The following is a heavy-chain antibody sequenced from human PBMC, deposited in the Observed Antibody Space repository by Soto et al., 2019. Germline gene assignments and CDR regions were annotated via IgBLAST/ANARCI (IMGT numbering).Heavy chain of an antibody. CDR3: ARSSTSANYFDY. CDR2: IYYSGST. Sequence: PSETLSLTCTVSGGSISSSDYNWSWIRQHPGKGLEWIGYIYYSGSTYYNPSLKSRVTISVDTSKNQFSLKLSSVTAADTAVYYCARSSTSANYFDYWGQGTLVTVSS. V-gene: IGHV4-31*03. J-gene: IGHJ4*02. D-gene: IGHD2-2*01. CDR1: GGSISSSDYN.